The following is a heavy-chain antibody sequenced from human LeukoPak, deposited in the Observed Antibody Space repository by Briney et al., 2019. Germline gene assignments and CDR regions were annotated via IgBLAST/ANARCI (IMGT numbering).Heavy chain of an antibody. D-gene: IGHD2-2*01. CDR2: INTNTGNP. J-gene: IGHJ4*02. CDR1: GYTFTSYT. CDR3: ARGVAFSVVPAACDY. Sequence: ASVKVSCKASGYTFTSYTINWVRQAPGQGLEWMGWINTNTGNPTYAQGFTGRFVFSLDTSVSTAYLQISSLKAEDTAVYYCARGVAFSVVPAACDYWGQGTLVTVSS. V-gene: IGHV7-4-1*02.